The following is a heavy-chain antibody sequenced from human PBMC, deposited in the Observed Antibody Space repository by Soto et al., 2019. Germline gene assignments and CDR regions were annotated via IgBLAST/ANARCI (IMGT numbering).Heavy chain of an antibody. D-gene: IGHD6-13*01. CDR2: INAGNGNT. CDR1: GYTFTSYA. J-gene: IGHJ5*02. V-gene: IGHV1-3*01. CDR3: ARGIAAAGRRFDP. Sequence: ASVKVSCKASGYTFTSYAMHWVGQAPGQRLEWMGWINAGNGNTKYSQKFQGRVTITRDTSASTAYMELSSLRSEDTAVYYCARGIAAAGRRFDPWGQGTLVTVSS.